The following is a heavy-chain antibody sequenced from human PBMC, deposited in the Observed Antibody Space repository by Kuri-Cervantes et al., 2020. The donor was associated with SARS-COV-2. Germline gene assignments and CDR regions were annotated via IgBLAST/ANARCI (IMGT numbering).Heavy chain of an antibody. CDR3: ARADSDFWSGGRRYYFDY. CDR2: IYYSGST. D-gene: IGHD3-3*01. V-gene: IGHV4-31*03. Sequence: LRLSCTVSGGSISSGGYYWSWIRQHPGKGLEWIGYIYYSGSTYYNPSLKSRVTISVDTSKNQFSLKLSSVTAADTAVYYCARADSDFWSGGRRYYFDYWGQGTLVVASS. J-gene: IGHJ4*02. CDR1: GGSISSGGYY.